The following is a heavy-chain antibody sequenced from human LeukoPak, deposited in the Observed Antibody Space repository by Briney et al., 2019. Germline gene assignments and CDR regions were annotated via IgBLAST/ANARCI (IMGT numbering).Heavy chain of an antibody. CDR2: INHSGST. J-gene: IGHJ4*02. D-gene: IGHD2-2*01. CDR1: GFTFSGYS. V-gene: IGHV4-34*01. CDR3: ASTYCSSTSCYKDFDY. Sequence: GSLRLSCAASGFTFSGYSMNWVRQPPGKGLEWIGEINHSGSTNYNPSLKSRVTISVDTSKNQFSLKLSSVTAADTAVYYCASTYCSSTSCYKDFDYWGQGTLVTVSS.